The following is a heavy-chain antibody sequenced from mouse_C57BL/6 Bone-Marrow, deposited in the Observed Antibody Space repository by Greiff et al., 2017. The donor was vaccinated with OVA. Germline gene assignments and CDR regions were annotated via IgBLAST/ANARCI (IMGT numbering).Heavy chain of an antibody. D-gene: IGHD2-3*01. V-gene: IGHV3-6*01. CDR2: ISYDGSN. CDR3: ARGLLRNAMDY. J-gene: IGHJ4*01. Sequence: EVKLMESGPGLVKPSQSLSLTCSVTGYSITSGYYWNWIRQFPGNKLEWMGYISYDGSNNYNPSLKNRISITRDTSKNQFFLKLNSVTTEDTATYYCARGLLRNAMDYWGQGTSVTVSS. CDR1: GYSITSGYY.